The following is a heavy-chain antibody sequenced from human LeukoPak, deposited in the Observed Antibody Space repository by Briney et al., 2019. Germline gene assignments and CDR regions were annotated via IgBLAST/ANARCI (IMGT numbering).Heavy chain of an antibody. CDR3: AKDVGKWESLHFFDY. V-gene: IGHV3-23*01. Sequence: GSLRFSCAASGFTFSNYDMSWVRQAPGKGLEWVSGISGSGGSIYYADSVKGRFTISRDDSRNTLYLQMNSLRGDDTAVYYCAKDVGKWESLHFFDYWGQGTLVTVSS. D-gene: IGHD1-26*01. CDR2: ISGSGGSI. J-gene: IGHJ4*02. CDR1: GFTFSNYD.